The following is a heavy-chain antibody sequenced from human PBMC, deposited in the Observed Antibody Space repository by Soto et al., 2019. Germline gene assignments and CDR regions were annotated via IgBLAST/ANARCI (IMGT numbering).Heavy chain of an antibody. J-gene: IGHJ4*02. CDR3: AREFGYSYGYDY. CDR2: ISSSGSTI. D-gene: IGHD5-18*01. Sequence: GGSLRLSCAASGFTFSSYEMNWVRQAPGKGLEWASYISSSGSTIYYADSVKGRFTISRDNAKNSLYLQMNSLRAEDTAVYYCAREFGYSYGYDYWGQGTLVTVSS. CDR1: GFTFSSYE. V-gene: IGHV3-48*03.